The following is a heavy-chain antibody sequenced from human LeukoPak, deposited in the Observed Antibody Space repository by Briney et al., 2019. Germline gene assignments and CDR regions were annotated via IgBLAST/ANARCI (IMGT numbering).Heavy chain of an antibody. CDR2: ISAYNGNT. V-gene: IGHV1-18*01. Sequence: ASVKVSCKASGYTFTSYGISWVRQAPGQGLEWMGWISAYNGNTNYAQKFQGRVTMTRDTSISTAYMELSRLRSDDTAVYYCARAIYSSSWYVAVDYWGQGTLVTVSS. CDR3: ARAIYSSSWYVAVDY. D-gene: IGHD6-13*01. CDR1: GYTFTSYG. J-gene: IGHJ4*02.